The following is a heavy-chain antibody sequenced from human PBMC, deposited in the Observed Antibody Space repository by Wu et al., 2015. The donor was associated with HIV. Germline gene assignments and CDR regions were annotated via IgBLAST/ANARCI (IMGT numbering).Heavy chain of an antibody. D-gene: IGHD3-9*01. CDR2: INANSGRT. J-gene: IGHJ5*01. CDR1: GYTFTDHN. V-gene: IGHV1-2*02. Sequence: QVQLVQSGAEMKKPGASVKVSCTASGYTFTDHNVHWVRQVPGQGLEWMGNINANSGRTKYAENFQGRVAMTRDTSVNTVYMELETLTSDDTAVYFCARGDRFYEILTGYSKDWFDSWGQGTLVSVSS. CDR3: ARGDRFYEILTGYSKDWFDS.